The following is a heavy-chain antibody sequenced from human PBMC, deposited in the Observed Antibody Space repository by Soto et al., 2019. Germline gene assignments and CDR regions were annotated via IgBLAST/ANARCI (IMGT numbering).Heavy chain of an antibody. CDR1: GFNFNSYG. CDR3: ARDRPNSGFDY. V-gene: IGHV3-33*01. Sequence: GGSLRLSCAASGFNFNSYGMRWVRQAPGKGLEWVAVIWYDGSNKYYGDSVKGRFTISRDNSKNTLYLQMNSLRAEDTAVYYCARDRPNSGFDYWGQGTLVSVSS. D-gene: IGHD7-27*01. CDR2: IWYDGSNK. J-gene: IGHJ4*02.